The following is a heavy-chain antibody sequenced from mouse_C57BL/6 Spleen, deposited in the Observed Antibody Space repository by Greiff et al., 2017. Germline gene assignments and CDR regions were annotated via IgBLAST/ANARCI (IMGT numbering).Heavy chain of an antibody. CDR3: ARGGYDYDGYAMDY. Sequence: VQLQQSGPVLVKPGASVKMSCKASGYTFTDYYMNWVKQSHGKSLEWIGVINPYNGGTSYNQKFKGKATLTVDKSSSTAYMELNSLTSEDSAVYYCARGGYDYDGYAMDYWGQGTSVTVSS. J-gene: IGHJ4*01. D-gene: IGHD2-4*01. V-gene: IGHV1-19*01. CDR1: GYTFTDYY. CDR2: INPYNGGT.